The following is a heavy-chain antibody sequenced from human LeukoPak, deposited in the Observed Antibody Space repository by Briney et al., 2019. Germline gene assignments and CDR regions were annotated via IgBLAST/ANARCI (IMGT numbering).Heavy chain of an antibody. V-gene: IGHV4-34*01. J-gene: IGHJ4*02. Sequence: KPSETLSLTCAVYGGSFSGYCWSWIRQPPGKGLEWIGEISHSGSTNYNPSLKSRVTISVDTSKNQFSLKLSSVTAADTAVYYCARGPIYTMVRGVHYWGQGTLVTVSS. CDR3: ARGPIYTMVRGVHY. CDR1: GGSFSGYC. CDR2: ISHSGST. D-gene: IGHD3-10*01.